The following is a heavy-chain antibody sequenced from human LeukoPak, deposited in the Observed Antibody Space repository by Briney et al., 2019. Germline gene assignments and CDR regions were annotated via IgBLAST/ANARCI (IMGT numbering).Heavy chain of an antibody. CDR3: ARYIAVAGTAVY. D-gene: IGHD6-19*01. Sequence: ASVKVSCKASGYTFTCYGISWVRQAPGQGLEWMGWISAYNGNTNYAQKLQGRVTMTTDTSTSTAYMELRSLRSDDTAVYYCARYIAVAGTAVYWGQGTLVTVSS. CDR1: GYTFTCYG. CDR2: ISAYNGNT. J-gene: IGHJ4*02. V-gene: IGHV1-18*01.